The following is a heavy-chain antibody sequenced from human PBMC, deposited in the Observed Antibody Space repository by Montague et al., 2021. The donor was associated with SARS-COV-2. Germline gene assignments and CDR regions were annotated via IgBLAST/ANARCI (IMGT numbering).Heavy chain of an antibody. J-gene: IGHJ6*02. CDR3: ARDLRGIDV. Sequence: TLSLTCTVSGGSISYGGYFWNWIRQHPGKGLEWIGYIYNSGSTHYNPSLKSRVSLSVDTSKNQFSLNLRSATAADTALYYCARDLRGIDVWGQGTTVIVSS. CDR1: GGSISYGGYF. CDR2: IYNSGST. V-gene: IGHV4-31*03. D-gene: IGHD3-16*01.